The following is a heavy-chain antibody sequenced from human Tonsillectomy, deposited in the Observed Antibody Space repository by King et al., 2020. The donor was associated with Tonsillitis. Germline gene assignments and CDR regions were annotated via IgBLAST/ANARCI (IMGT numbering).Heavy chain of an antibody. CDR1: GYTFTSYG. Sequence: QLVQSGAEVKKPGASVKVSCKASGYTFTSYGISWVRQSPGQGLEWMGWISTYNGNTKVAQNLQGRVTMTTDTATSTAYMDLRSLRSDDTAVYYCARVRDSSADSFDYWGQGTLVTVSS. CDR2: ISTYNGNT. J-gene: IGHJ4*02. D-gene: IGHD6-25*01. CDR3: ARVRDSSADSFDY. V-gene: IGHV1-18*01.